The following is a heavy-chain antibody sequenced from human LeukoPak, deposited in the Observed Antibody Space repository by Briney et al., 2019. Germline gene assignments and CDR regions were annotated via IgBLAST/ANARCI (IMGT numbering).Heavy chain of an antibody. Sequence: PSETLSLTCTVSGGSISSYYWSWIRQPPGKGLEWIGYIYYTGSTNYNPSLKSRVTISLDTSKNQFSLKLSSMTAADTAVYYCARQRVNKWNNLWSLDYWGQGTLVTVSS. V-gene: IGHV4-59*08. CDR3: ARQRVNKWNNLWSLDY. J-gene: IGHJ4*02. D-gene: IGHD1/OR15-1a*01. CDR1: GGSISSYY. CDR2: IYYTGST.